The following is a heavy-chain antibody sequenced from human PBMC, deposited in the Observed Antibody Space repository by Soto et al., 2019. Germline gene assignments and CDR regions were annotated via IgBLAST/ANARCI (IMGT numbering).Heavy chain of an antibody. D-gene: IGHD2-21*02. CDR2: IYYNGNT. Sequence: QVQLQESDPGLVKPSETLSLTCTVSGASISSYYWNWIRQSPGKGLEGNGHIYYNGNTKYNPFLKRRLTRSCDTSKSPLSLALNSVTAACTAVYFCARRGVAVAALREDNWFAPWGQGPLFTFSS. CDR3: ARRGVAVAALREDNWFAP. V-gene: IGHV4-59*01. J-gene: IGHJ5*02. CDR1: GASISSYY.